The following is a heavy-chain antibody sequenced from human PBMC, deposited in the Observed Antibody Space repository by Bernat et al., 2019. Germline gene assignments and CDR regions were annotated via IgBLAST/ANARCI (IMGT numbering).Heavy chain of an antibody. J-gene: IGHJ4*02. CDR3: TTVYRFAGERIRYFDY. CDR2: IKSKTDGGTT. CDR1: GFTFRNAW. Sequence: EVQLVESGGGLVKTGGSLRLSCAASGFTFRNAWMSWVRQAPGKGLEWVGRIKSKTDGGTTDYAAPVKGRFTISRDDSKNTLYLQMNGLKTEDTAVYYCTTVYRFAGERIRYFDYWGQGTLVTVSS. D-gene: IGHD3-16*01. V-gene: IGHV3-15*01.